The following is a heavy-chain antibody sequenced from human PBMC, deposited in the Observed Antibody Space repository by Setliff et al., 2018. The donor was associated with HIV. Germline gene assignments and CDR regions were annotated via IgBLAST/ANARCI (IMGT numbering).Heavy chain of an antibody. Sequence: SVKVSCKASGGTFSSYAISWVRQAPGQGLEWMGRIIPIFGTANYAQKFQGRVTITADKSTSTAYMELSSLRSEDTAVYYCTRNPQPTGTPDYYYYYYMDVWGKGTTVTVSS. CDR1: GGTFSSYA. CDR2: IIPIFGTA. D-gene: IGHD1-1*01. CDR3: TRNPQPTGTPDYYYYYYMDV. V-gene: IGHV1-69*06. J-gene: IGHJ6*03.